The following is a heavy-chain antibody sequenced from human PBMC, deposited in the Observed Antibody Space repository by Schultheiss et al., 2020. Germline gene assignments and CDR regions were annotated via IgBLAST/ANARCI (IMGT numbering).Heavy chain of an antibody. J-gene: IGHJ6*02. D-gene: IGHD3-3*01. CDR2: IYYSGST. CDR1: GGSISSGDYY. Sequence: SETLSLTCTVSGGSISSGDYYWSWIRQPPGKGLEWIGYIYYSGSTNYNPSLKSRVTISVDTSKNQFSLKLSSVTAADTAVYYCARALRVRFLEWSGKYGMDVWGQGTTVTVSS. V-gene: IGHV4-61*08. CDR3: ARALRVRFLEWSGKYGMDV.